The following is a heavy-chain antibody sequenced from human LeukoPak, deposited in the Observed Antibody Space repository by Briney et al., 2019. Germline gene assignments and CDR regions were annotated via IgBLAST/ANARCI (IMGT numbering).Heavy chain of an antibody. V-gene: IGHV4-59*01. CDR2: IYYSGST. Sequence: SETLSLTCTVSGGSISSYYWSWIRQPPGKGLGWIGYIYYSGSTNYNPSLKSRVTISVDTSKNQFSLKLSSVTAADTAVYYCAREGSGPWAFDIWGQGTMVTVSS. D-gene: IGHD2-15*01. CDR3: AREGSGPWAFDI. J-gene: IGHJ3*02. CDR1: GGSISSYY.